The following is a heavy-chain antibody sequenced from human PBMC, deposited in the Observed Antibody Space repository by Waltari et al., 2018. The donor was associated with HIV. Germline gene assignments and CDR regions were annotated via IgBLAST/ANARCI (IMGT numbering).Heavy chain of an antibody. Sequence: QPEKSGGHLVLPGESLTLSCAPSGFLVSTHAMPSVRPRPGRGLGGACTFCFDGRTVWTFPMEGRFSASKDESRNSGLLEMKYLRPDDTAIYYCARGVKYLDFGGSYWEADPWGQGTLVTVSS. J-gene: IGHJ5*02. CDR3: ARGVKYLDFGGSYWEADP. CDR1: GFLVSTHA. D-gene: IGHD3-3*01. CDR2: FCFDGRT. V-gene: IGHV3-53*04.